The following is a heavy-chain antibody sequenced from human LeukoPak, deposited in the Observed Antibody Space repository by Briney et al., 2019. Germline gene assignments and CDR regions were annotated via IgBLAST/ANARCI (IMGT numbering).Heavy chain of an antibody. CDR3: AREIVLIGRSYYFDY. D-gene: IGHD2-8*01. CDR1: GYTFTSYG. CDR2: ISAYNGNT. Sequence: GASVKVSCKASGYTFTSYGISWVRQAPGQGLEWMGWISAYNGNTNYAQKLQGRVTMTTDTSTSTAYMELRSLRSDDTAVYYCAREIVLIGRSYYFDYWGQGTLVTVSS. J-gene: IGHJ4*02. V-gene: IGHV1-18*01.